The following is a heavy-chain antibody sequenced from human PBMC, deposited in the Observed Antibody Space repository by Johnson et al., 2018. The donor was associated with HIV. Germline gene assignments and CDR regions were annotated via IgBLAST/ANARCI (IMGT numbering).Heavy chain of an antibody. D-gene: IGHD3-10*01. CDR3: AKAPYGSGIRPGAFDI. Sequence: QVQLVESGGGVVQPGRSLRLSCAASGLTFSSYGMHWVRQAPGKGLEWVAVISYDGSKKYYAGSVKGRFTISRDNSKTTLYLQRNSLRAEDTAVYYCAKAPYGSGIRPGAFDIWGQGTMVTVSS. V-gene: IGHV3-30*18. CDR1: GLTFSSYG. J-gene: IGHJ3*02. CDR2: ISYDGSKK.